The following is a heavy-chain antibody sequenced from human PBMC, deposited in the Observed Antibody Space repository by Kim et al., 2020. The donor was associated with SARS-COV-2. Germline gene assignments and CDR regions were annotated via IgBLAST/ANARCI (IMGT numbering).Heavy chain of an antibody. D-gene: IGHD5-18*01. Sequence: GGSLRLSCAASGFTFSTYSVNWVRQAPGKGLEWISYISSSSSTIYYADSVNGRFTISRDNDKNSLYLQMNSLRDDDTAIYYCVRDYRYALDYWGQGTLVT. CDR1: GFTFSTYS. CDR3: VRDYRYALDY. V-gene: IGHV3-48*02. J-gene: IGHJ4*02. CDR2: ISSSSSTI.